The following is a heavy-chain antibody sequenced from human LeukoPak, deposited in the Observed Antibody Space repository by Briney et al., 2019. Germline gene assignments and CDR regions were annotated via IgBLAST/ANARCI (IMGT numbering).Heavy chain of an antibody. D-gene: IGHD3-9*01. J-gene: IGHJ4*02. CDR3: ARHYDIDPFDY. Sequence: SETLSLTCTVSGGPISSYYWSWIRQPPGEGLEWIGYIYYRGSTNYSPSLKSRVTISVDTSKNQFSLKLSSVTAADTAVYYCARHYDIDPFDYWGQGTLVTVSS. CDR1: GGPISSYY. CDR2: IYYRGST. V-gene: IGHV4-59*01.